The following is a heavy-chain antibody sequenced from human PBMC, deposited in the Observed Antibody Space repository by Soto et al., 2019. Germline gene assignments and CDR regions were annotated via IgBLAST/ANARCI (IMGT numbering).Heavy chain of an antibody. CDR1: GFTFSSYA. D-gene: IGHD3-9*01. V-gene: IGHV3-23*01. Sequence: EVQLLESGGGLIQPGGSLRLSCAASGFTFSSYAVSWVRQAPGKGLEWVSAISGSAVITYYADSVKGRFTISRDNSKNTLYLQMNSMRAEDTAVYYCAKDLGGTGYYSGAFDIWGQGTMVTVSS. CDR3: AKDLGGTGYYSGAFDI. J-gene: IGHJ3*02. CDR2: ISGSAVIT.